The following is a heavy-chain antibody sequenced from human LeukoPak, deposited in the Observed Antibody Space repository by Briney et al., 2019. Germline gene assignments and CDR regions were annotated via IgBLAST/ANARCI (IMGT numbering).Heavy chain of an antibody. CDR2: INHSGST. J-gene: IGHJ4*02. V-gene: IGHV4-34*01. CDR1: GGSFSGYY. D-gene: IGHD3-22*01. CDR3: ARVQVGSSGYYYDYFDY. Sequence: SETLSLTCAVYGGSFSGYYWSWIRQPPGKGLEWIGEINHSGSTNYNPSLKSRVTISVDTSKNQFSLKLSSVTAADTAVYYCARVQVGSSGYYYDYFDYWGQGTLVTFSS.